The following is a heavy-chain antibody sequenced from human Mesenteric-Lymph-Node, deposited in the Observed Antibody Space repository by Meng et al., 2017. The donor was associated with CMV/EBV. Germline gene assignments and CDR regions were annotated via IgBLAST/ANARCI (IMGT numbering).Heavy chain of an antibody. CDR2: MHPSGGSA. CDR3: AREIDAFDI. CDR1: DYTFASDY. V-gene: IGHV1-46*01. Sequence: VSCNASDYTFASDYVNWLRQAPGQGLEWMGIMHPSGGSANYAPKFQGRVTMTSDASTNTVYMELSSLRSEDTAVYYCAREIDAFDIWGQGTMVTVSS. J-gene: IGHJ3*02.